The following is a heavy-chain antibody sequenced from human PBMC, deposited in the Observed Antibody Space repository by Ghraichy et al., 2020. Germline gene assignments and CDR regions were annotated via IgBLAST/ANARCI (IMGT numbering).Heavy chain of an antibody. V-gene: IGHV4-61*01. Sequence: SETLSLTCTVSGGSVSSGSYYWSWIRQPPGKGLEWIGYIYYSGSTNYNPSLKSRVTISVDTSKNQFSLKLSSVTAADTAVYYCARERMVRGVMAYYYGMDVWGQGTTVTVSS. CDR1: GGSVSSGSYY. D-gene: IGHD3-10*01. CDR3: ARERMVRGVMAYYYGMDV. CDR2: IYYSGST. J-gene: IGHJ6*02.